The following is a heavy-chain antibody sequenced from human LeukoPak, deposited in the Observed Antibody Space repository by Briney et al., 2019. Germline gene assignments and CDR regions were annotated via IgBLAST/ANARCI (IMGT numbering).Heavy chain of an antibody. J-gene: IGHJ4*02. V-gene: IGHV3-7*01. Sequence: TGGSLRLSCAASGFSFSRSWMSWVRQAPGKGLEWVANIKEDGSEKYYVDSVKDRFTISRDNAKNSLYLQMNSLRAEDTAVYYCARDSSGYWWGQGTLVTVSS. D-gene: IGHD3-22*01. CDR2: IKEDGSEK. CDR1: GFSFSRSW. CDR3: ARDSSGYW.